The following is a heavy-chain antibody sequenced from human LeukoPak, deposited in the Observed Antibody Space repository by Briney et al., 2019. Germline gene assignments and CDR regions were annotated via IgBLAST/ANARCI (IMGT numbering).Heavy chain of an antibody. J-gene: IGHJ4*02. V-gene: IGHV1-69*05. D-gene: IGHD2-21*02. CDR3: ARESVPPYCGGDCCLDY. Sequence: SVKVSCKASGGTFSSYAISWVRQAPGQGLEWMGRIIPIFGTANYAQKFQGRVTITTDESTSTAYMELSSLRSEDTTVYYCARESVPPYCGGDCCLDYWGQGTLVTVSS. CDR2: IIPIFGTA. CDR1: GGTFSSYA.